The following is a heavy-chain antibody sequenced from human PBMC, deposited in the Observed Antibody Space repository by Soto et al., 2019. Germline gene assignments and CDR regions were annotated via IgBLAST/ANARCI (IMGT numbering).Heavy chain of an antibody. CDR3: ASAHYSSSWSRGDWFDP. Sequence: SETLSLTCAVYGGSFSGYYWSWIRQPPGKGLEWIGEINHSGSTNYNPSLKSRVTISVDTSKNQFSLKLSSVTTADTAVYYCASAHYSSSWSRGDWFDPWGQGTLVTVS. CDR1: GGSFSGYY. CDR2: INHSGST. V-gene: IGHV4-34*01. J-gene: IGHJ5*02. D-gene: IGHD6-13*01.